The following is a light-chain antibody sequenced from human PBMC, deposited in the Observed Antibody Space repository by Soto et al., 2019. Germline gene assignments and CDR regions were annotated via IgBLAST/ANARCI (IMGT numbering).Light chain of an antibody. CDR3: LHYNIYSPWT. Sequence: IQMTQSPSTLSASVGDRVTLTCRASQSINAWLAWYQQKPGKAPKLLIYDASSLQSGVPSRFSGSGSGTEFTLTISGLQPDDFATYYCLHYNIYSPWTFGQGTKVEIK. J-gene: IGKJ1*01. CDR1: QSINAW. CDR2: DAS. V-gene: IGKV1-5*01.